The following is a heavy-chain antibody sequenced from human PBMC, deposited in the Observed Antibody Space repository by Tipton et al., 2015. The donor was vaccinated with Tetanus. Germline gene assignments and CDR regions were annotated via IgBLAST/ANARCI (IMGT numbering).Heavy chain of an antibody. CDR3: ARVPTNPLAVDRPTDY. CDR2: ISVYNGNT. J-gene: IGHJ4*02. V-gene: IGHV1-18*01. Sequence: QSGAEVKKPGASVKVSCKASGYTFNTFGISWVRQAPGQGLEWIGWISVYNGNTNYGQNVQGRVTMTTDTPTSTAYMELRSLRSDDTAVYYCARVPTNPLAVDRPTDYWGQGTLFTVSS. D-gene: IGHD6-19*01. CDR1: GYTFNTFG.